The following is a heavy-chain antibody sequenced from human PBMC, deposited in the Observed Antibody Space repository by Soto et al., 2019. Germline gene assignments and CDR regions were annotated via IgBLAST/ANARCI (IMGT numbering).Heavy chain of an antibody. CDR3: ARGNPYYYGSGSYYGNWFDP. Sequence: PSETLSLTCTVSGGSISSYYWSWIRQPPGKALEWIGEINHSGSTNYNPSLKSRVTISVDTSKNQFSLKLSSVTAADTAVYYCARGNPYYYGSGSYYGNWFDPWGQGTLVTVSS. D-gene: IGHD3-10*01. CDR1: GGSISSYY. V-gene: IGHV4-34*01. CDR2: INHSGST. J-gene: IGHJ5*02.